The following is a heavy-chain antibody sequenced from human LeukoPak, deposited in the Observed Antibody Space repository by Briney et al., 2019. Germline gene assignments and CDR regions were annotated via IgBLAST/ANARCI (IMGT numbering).Heavy chain of an antibody. J-gene: IGHJ3*02. Sequence: SETLSLTCSVSGGSISSSGYYWGWIRQPPGKGLEWIGSIYYSGSTYYNPSLKSRVTISVDTSKNQFSLKLSSVTAADTAVYYCARGPYYYDSSGTSGVTFDIWGQGTMVTVSS. D-gene: IGHD3-22*01. CDR1: GGSISSSGYY. V-gene: IGHV4-39*07. CDR2: IYYSGST. CDR3: ARGPYYYDSSGTSGVTFDI.